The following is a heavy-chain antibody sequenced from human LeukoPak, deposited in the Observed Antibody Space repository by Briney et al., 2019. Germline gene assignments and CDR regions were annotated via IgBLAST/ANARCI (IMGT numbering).Heavy chain of an antibody. Sequence: GESLKISCKGSGYSFTSYGISWVRQAPGQGLEWMGWISAYNGNTNYAQKLQGRVTMTTDTSTSTAYMELRSLRSDDTAVYYCAKDYYDSSGYYDLWGQGTLVTVSS. CDR2: ISAYNGNT. CDR3: AKDYYDSSGYYDL. CDR1: GYSFTSYG. V-gene: IGHV1-18*01. J-gene: IGHJ5*02. D-gene: IGHD3-22*01.